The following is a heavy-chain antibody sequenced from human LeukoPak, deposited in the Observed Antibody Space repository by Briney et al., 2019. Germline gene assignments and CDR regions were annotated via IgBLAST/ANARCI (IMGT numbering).Heavy chain of an antibody. D-gene: IGHD2-8*02. CDR2: ISASGGGT. J-gene: IGHJ5*02. CDR1: GFTFSSYA. V-gene: IGHV3-23*01. Sequence: GGSLRLSCAASGFTFSSYALSWVRQAPGKGLEWVSAISASGGGTYYADSVKGRFTISRDNSKNTLYLHMNSLRAEDTAIYYCAKDLRDIVLLDNIMTWGQGTLVTVSS. CDR3: AKDLRDIVLLDNIMT.